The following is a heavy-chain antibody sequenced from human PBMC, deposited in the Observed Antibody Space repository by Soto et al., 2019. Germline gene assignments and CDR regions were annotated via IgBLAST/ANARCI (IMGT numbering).Heavy chain of an antibody. Sequence: EVQLLESGGGLVQPGGSLRLSCVVSGFTFGSYAMSWVRQAPEKGPEWVAILGGNGFTTYYADSVKGRFTISGDKSKSTLFLQMNSLGAVDTGVYYCAKALRPSLNFFYYLDFWGRGTSVTVSS. CDR1: GFTFGSYA. CDR2: LGGNGFTT. D-gene: IGHD2-2*01. J-gene: IGHJ6*03. V-gene: IGHV3-23*01. CDR3: AKALRPSLNFFYYLDF.